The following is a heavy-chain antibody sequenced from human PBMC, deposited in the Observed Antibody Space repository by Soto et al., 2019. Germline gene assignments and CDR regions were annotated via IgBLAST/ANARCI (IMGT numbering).Heavy chain of an antibody. CDR1: GGSISSYY. CDR2: IYYSGST. Sequence: SETLSLTCTVSGGSISSYYWSWIRQPPGKGLEWIGYIYYSGSTNYNPSLKSRVTISVDTSKNQFSLKLSSVTAADTAVYYCAREQVGATLNYFDYWGQGTLVTVSS. CDR3: AREQVGATLNYFDY. V-gene: IGHV4-59*01. J-gene: IGHJ4*02. D-gene: IGHD1-26*01.